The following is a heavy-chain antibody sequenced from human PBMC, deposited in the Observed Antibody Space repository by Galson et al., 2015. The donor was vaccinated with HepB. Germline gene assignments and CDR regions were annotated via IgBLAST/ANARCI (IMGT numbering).Heavy chain of an antibody. V-gene: IGHV3-30*04. Sequence: SLRLSCAASGFTFSSYAMHWVRQAPGKGLEWVAVISYDGSNKYYADSVKGRFTISRDNSKNTLYLQMNSLRAEDTAVYYCARERVRGVNWFDPWGQGTLV. CDR2: ISYDGSNK. CDR3: ARERVRGVNWFDP. J-gene: IGHJ5*02. D-gene: IGHD3-10*01. CDR1: GFTFSSYA.